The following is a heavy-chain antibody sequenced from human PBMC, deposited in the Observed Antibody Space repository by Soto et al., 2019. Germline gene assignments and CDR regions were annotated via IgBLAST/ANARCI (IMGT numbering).Heavy chain of an antibody. J-gene: IGHJ6*02. CDR3: ARDLVDVRGVIKLALKVFTAYYYYGMDV. V-gene: IGHV1-46*01. CDR2: INPSGGST. D-gene: IGHD3-10*01. Sequence: GASVKVSCKASGYTFTSYYMHWVRQAPGQGLEWMGIINPSGGSTSYAQKFQGRVTMTRDTSTSTVYMELSSLRSEDTAVYYCARDLVDVRGVIKLALKVFTAYYYYGMDVWGQGTTVTVSS. CDR1: GYTFTSYY.